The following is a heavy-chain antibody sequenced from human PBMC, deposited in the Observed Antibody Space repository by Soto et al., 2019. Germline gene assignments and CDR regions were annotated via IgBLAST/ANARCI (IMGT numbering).Heavy chain of an antibody. V-gene: IGHV5-51*01. J-gene: IGHJ6*02. CDR1: GYSFTSYW. D-gene: IGHD3-10*01. Sequence: GESLKISCNGSGYSFTSYWIGWVRQMPGKGLEWMGIIYPGDSDTRYSPSFQGQVTISADKSISTAYLQWSSLKASDTAMYYCPRQIGGEGNYYGSEYYCYYGMDVWGQGTTVTVSS. CDR3: PRQIGGEGNYYGSEYYCYYGMDV. CDR2: IYPGDSDT.